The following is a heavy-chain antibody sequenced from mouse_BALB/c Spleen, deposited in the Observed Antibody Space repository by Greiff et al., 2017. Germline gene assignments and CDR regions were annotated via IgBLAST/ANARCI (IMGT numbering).Heavy chain of an antibody. J-gene: IGHJ1*01. D-gene: IGHD2-14*01. CDR2: SRNKANDYTT. CDR3: ARDTTTGSTLYFDV. Sequence: EVKVVESGGGLVQPGGSLRLSCATSGFTFSDFYMEWVRQPPGKRLEWIAASRNKANDYTTEYSASVKGRFIVSRDTSQSILYLQMNALRAEDTAIYYCARDTTTGSTLYFDVWGAGTTVTVSS. CDR1: GFTFSDFY. V-gene: IGHV7-1*02.